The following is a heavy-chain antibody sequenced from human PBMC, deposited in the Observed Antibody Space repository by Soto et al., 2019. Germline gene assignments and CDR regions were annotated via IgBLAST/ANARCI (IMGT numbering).Heavy chain of an antibody. J-gene: IGHJ4*02. Sequence: LRLSCAASGFTVSSNYLTWVRQAPGKGLKWVSVLYPNGRAFYADSVRGRFTISTDNSQNSVYLQMSTLRAEDTAIYYCARGLGREYQDDRNHFHLDYWGQGTQVTVSS. CDR1: GFTVSSNY. CDR3: ARGLGREYQDDRNHFHLDY. V-gene: IGHV3-53*01. D-gene: IGHD2-2*01. CDR2: LYPNGRA.